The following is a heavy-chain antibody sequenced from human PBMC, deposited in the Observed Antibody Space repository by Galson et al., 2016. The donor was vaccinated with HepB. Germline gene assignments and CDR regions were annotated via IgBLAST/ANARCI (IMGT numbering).Heavy chain of an antibody. CDR1: GVSISSSDC. Sequence: SETLSLTCAVSGVSISSSDCWSWVRQPPGQGLEWIGQIFHRVRVNYTPSLASRFTISVDTSNNHFSLRLPSVTAADTALYYCARQHRGGPSDYWGQGTLVIVSS. CDR3: ARQHRGGPSDY. V-gene: IGHV4-4*02. CDR2: IFHRVRV. D-gene: IGHD6-25*01. J-gene: IGHJ4*02.